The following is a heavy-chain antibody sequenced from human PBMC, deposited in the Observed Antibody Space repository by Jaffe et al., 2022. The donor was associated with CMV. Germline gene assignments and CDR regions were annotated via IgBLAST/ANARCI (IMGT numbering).Heavy chain of an antibody. V-gene: IGHV1-24*01. CDR3: ATRKLEWELNYWYFDL. Sequence: QVQLVQSGAEVKKPGASVKVSCKVSGYTLTELSMHWVRQAPGKGLEWMGGFDPEDGETIYAQKFQGRVTMTEDTSTDTAYMELSSLRSEDTAVYYCATRKLEWELNYWYFDLWGRGTLVTVSS. CDR2: FDPEDGET. D-gene: IGHD1-26*01. J-gene: IGHJ2*01. CDR1: GYTLTELS.